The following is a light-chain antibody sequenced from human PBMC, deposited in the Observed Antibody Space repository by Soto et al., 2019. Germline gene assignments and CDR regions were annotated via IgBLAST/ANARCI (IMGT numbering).Light chain of an antibody. V-gene: IGKV1-5*01. CDR1: QSVRSW. J-gene: IGKJ4*01. Sequence: DIPMTQSPATLSASVGDRVTITCRASQSVRSWWAWYQQKPGTAPKLLIFDASRLESGVPSRFSGSASGTEVTLTLSSLQHDDFATKYCQQYGNYPITFGGGTKVE. CDR3: QQYGNYPIT. CDR2: DAS.